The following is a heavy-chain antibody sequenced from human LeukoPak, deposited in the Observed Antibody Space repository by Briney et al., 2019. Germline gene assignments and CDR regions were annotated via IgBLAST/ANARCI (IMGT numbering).Heavy chain of an antibody. J-gene: IGHJ4*02. V-gene: IGHV3-48*03. CDR3: ARCLYDYVWGSSLAAYDY. Sequence: GGSLRLSCAASGFTFSSYAMSWVCQAPGKGLEWVSTISGSGSTIYYADSVKGRFTISRDNAKNSLYLQMNSLRAEDTAVYYCARCLYDYVWGSSLAAYDYWGQGTLVTVSS. D-gene: IGHD3-16*01. CDR1: GFTFSSYA. CDR2: ISGSGSTI.